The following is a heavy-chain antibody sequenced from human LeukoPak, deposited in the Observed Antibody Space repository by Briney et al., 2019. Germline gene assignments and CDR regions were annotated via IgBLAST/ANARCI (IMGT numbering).Heavy chain of an antibody. D-gene: IGHD6-19*01. CDR1: GFTFSSYA. V-gene: IGHV3-23*01. CDR3: AKDHASSGWYAYHFDY. J-gene: IGHJ4*02. CDR2: ISGSGGST. Sequence: SGGSLRLSCAASGFTFSSYAMSWVRQAPGRGLEWVSAISGSGGSTYYADSVKGRFTISRDNSKNTLYLQMNSLRAEDTAVYYCAKDHASSGWYAYHFDYWGQGTLVTVSS.